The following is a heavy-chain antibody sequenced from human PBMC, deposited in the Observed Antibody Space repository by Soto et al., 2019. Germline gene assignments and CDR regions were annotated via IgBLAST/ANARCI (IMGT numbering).Heavy chain of an antibody. Sequence: SETLSLTCTVSGGSISSYYWSWIRQPPGKGLEWIGYMYNTGSTIYNPSLKSRVTISVDTSKNQFSLKLNSVTAADTAVYYCARDLWGYCGTNCYPLDVWGQGTTVTVS. D-gene: IGHD2-21*02. V-gene: IGHV4-59*01. CDR1: GGSISSYY. CDR3: ARDLWGYCGTNCYPLDV. CDR2: MYNTGST. J-gene: IGHJ6*02.